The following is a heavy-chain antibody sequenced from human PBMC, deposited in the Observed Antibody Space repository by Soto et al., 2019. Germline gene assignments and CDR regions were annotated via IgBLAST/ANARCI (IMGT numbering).Heavy chain of an antibody. J-gene: IGHJ4*02. V-gene: IGHV1-18*04. Sequence: ASVKVSCKASGYTSSNYGINWVRQAPGQGLEWMGWISPFTGDTHYTQSLQGRVTMTTDTSTSTAYMELRSIRSADTAVYYCARSCSGGSCHSAYWGQGTLVTVSS. CDR2: ISPFTGDT. D-gene: IGHD2-15*01. CDR3: ARSCSGGSCHSAY. CDR1: GYTSSNYG.